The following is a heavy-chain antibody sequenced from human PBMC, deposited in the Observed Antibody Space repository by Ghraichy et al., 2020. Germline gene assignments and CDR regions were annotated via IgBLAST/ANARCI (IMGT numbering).Heavy chain of an antibody. J-gene: IGHJ4*02. CDR3: AILYIWGSYRDH. CDR2: INHSGST. CDR1: GGSFSGYY. Sequence: SETLSLTCAVYGGSFSGYYWSWIRQPPGKGLEWIGEINHSGSTNYNPSLKSRVTISVDTSKNQFSLKLSSVTAADTAVYYCAILYIWGSYRDHWGQGTLVTVSS. D-gene: IGHD3-16*02. V-gene: IGHV4-34*01.